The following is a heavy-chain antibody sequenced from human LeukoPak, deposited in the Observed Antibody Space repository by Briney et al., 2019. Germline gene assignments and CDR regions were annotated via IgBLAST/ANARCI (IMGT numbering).Heavy chain of an antibody. D-gene: IGHD2-21*01. CDR1: GLTFSTYA. CDR3: ARDKSMIADYYFTY. J-gene: IGHJ4*02. Sequence: GGSLRLSCAASGLTFSTYAMSWVRQAPGKGLAWVSVISNDGRDTYYADSVKGRFTISRDNSKNTLYLQMNRLRVEDTAVYYCARDKSMIADYYFTYWGQGTLVAGSS. CDR2: ISNDGRDT. V-gene: IGHV3-30*04.